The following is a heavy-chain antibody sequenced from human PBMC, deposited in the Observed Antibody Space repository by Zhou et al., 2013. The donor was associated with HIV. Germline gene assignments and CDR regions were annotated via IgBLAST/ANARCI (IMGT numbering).Heavy chain of an antibody. CDR1: GGSISSNSYY. CDR3: ARGXMSSRVNFDY. CDR2: IYYSGST. J-gene: IGHJ4*02. V-gene: IGHV4-39*07. Sequence: QVQLQESGPGLVKPSETLSLTCTVSGGSISSNSYYWGWIRQPPGKGLEWIGSIYYSGSTYYNPSLKSRVTISVDTSKNQFSLRLSSVTAADTAVYYCARGXMSSRVNFDYVGQGTLVTVSS. D-gene: IGHD3-16*01.